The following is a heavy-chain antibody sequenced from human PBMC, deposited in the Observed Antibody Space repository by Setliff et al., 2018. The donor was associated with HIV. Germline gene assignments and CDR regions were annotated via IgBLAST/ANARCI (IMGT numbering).Heavy chain of an antibody. Sequence: TWVRQAPGKGLEWIGEIDHSGTTNYNPSLKSRVTISRDTSKNQFSLEMNSMTAADTAVYYCARFRGLRSYFDYWGQGILITVSS. J-gene: IGHJ4*02. D-gene: IGHD4-17*01. CDR2: IDHSGTT. CDR3: ARFRGLRSYFDY. V-gene: IGHV4-34*01.